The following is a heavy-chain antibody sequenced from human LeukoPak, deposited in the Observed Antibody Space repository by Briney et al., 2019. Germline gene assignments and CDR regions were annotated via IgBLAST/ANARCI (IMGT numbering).Heavy chain of an antibody. CDR3: ARGQGSDY. Sequence: GGSLRLSRVASGFIFSSYSMNWVRQAPGKGLEWVSYISSSSGTISYADSVKGRFTISRDNAKNSLYLQMNSLRAEDTAVYYCARGQGSDYWGQGTLVTVSS. V-gene: IGHV3-48*01. CDR1: GFIFSSYS. J-gene: IGHJ4*02. D-gene: IGHD6-6*01. CDR2: ISSSSGTI.